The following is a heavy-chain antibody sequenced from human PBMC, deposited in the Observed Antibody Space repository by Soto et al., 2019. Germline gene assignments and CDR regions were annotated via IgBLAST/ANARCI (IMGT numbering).Heavy chain of an antibody. V-gene: IGHV1-24*01. D-gene: IGHD6-13*01. Sequence: GASVKVSCKVSGYTFTELSMHWVRQGPDKGLEWMGGFDPEDGETIYAQKFQGRVTMTEDTSTDTAYMELTSLRSEDTALYFCATERYQGAAPRIRFEYWGQGTLVTVSS. CDR2: FDPEDGET. CDR1: GYTFTELS. CDR3: ATERYQGAAPRIRFEY. J-gene: IGHJ4*02.